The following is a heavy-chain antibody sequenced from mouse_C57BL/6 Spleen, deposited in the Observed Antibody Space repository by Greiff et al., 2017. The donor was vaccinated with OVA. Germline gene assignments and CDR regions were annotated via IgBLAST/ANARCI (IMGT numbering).Heavy chain of an antibody. D-gene: IGHD1-1*01. CDR1: GFTFSSYA. CDR3: ATNYYGSSYVGAMDD. Sequence: EVQLMESGGGLVKPGGSLKLSCAASGFTFSSYAMSWVRQTPEKRLEWVATISDGGSYTYYPDNVKGRFTISRDNAKNTLYLQMSHLKSEDTAMYYCATNYYGSSYVGAMDDWGQGTTVTVSS. J-gene: IGHJ4*01. CDR2: ISDGGSYT. V-gene: IGHV5-4*01.